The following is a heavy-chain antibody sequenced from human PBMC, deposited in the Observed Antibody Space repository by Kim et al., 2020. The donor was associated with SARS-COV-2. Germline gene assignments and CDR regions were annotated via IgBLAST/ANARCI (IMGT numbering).Heavy chain of an antibody. Sequence: GGSLRLSCIASGFTFSTYDMNWVRQAPGKGLEWVSCISSSSGIIHYADSVKGRFTISRDNARNSLYLQMNSLRAEDTAVYYCARDAKYRDDYWGQGTLV. D-gene: IGHD5-12*01. V-gene: IGHV3-48*04. CDR2: ISSSSGII. CDR3: ARDAKYRDDY. CDR1: GFTFSTYD. J-gene: IGHJ4*02.